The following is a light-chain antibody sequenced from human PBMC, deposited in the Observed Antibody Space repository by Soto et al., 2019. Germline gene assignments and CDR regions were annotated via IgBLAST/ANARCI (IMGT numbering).Light chain of an antibody. CDR3: QQTYNTPPA. Sequence: IQVTQSPSSLSASLGDSVTITCRSSQSITTYLNWYQQKPGKAPRLLVNGASGLPGGVPARFTGSGSGTNFTLTITSLQPDDFATYYCQQTYNTPPAFGSGTKVEIK. J-gene: IGKJ3*01. CDR2: GAS. CDR1: QSITTY. V-gene: IGKV1-39*01.